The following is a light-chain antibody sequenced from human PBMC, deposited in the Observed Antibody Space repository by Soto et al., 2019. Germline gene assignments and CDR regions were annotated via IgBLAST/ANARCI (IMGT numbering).Light chain of an antibody. J-gene: IGKJ4*01. CDR1: QGIAPY. V-gene: IGKV1-27*01. CDR2: ATS. Sequence: DVQMTQSPSSLSAFVGDRVTITCRASQGIAPYLAWFQQKPGKVPKLLIHATSTLQSGVPSRFSGSGSGTDFTLTINSLQPEDVGTYYCQKYNSAPLTFGGGTKV. CDR3: QKYNSAPLT.